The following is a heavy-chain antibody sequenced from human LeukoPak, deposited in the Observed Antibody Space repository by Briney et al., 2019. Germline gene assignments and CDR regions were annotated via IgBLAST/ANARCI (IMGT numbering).Heavy chain of an antibody. J-gene: IGHJ4*02. V-gene: IGHV3-21*01. CDR3: ARARRGVSPNLDY. CDR1: GFTFSSYS. D-gene: IGHD3-10*01. CDR2: ISSSSSHI. Sequence: PRGSLRLSCAASGFTFSSYSMNWVRQAPGKGLEWVSSISSSSSHIYYADSVKGRFTISRDNAKNSLYLQMNSLRAEDTAVYYCARARRGVSPNLDYWGQGTLVTVSS.